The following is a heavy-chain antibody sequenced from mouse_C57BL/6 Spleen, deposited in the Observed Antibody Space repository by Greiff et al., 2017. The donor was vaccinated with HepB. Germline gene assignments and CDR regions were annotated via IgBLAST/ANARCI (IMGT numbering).Heavy chain of an antibody. V-gene: IGHV5-9-1*02. CDR3: TRETAQATWFDY. CDR1: GFTFSSYA. J-gene: IGHJ2*01. CDR2: ISSGGDYI. Sequence: DVQLVESGEGLVKPGGSLKLSCAASGFTFSSYAMSWVRQTPEKRLEWVAYISSGGDYIYYADTVKGRFTISRDNARNTLYLQMSSLKSEDTAMYYCTRETAQATWFDYWGQGTTLTVSS. D-gene: IGHD3-2*02.